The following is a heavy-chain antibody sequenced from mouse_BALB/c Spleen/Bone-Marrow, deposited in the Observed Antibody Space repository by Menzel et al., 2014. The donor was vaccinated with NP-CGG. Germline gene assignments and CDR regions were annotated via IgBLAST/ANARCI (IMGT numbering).Heavy chain of an antibody. CDR2: INPSNGGT. D-gene: IGHD2-13*01. J-gene: IGHJ3*01. CDR3: TREGDSPFAY. Sequence: AXLVKPGASVKLSCKASGYTFTSYYMYWVKQRPGQGLEWIGEINPSNGGTNFNEKFKSKATLTVDKSSSTAYMQLSSLTSEDSAVYYCTREGDSPFAYWGQGTLVTVSA. CDR1: GYTFTSYY. V-gene: IGHV1S81*02.